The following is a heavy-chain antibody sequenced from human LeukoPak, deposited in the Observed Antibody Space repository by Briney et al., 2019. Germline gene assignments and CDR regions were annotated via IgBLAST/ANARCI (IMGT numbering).Heavy chain of an antibody. CDR2: ISSSSSYI. D-gene: IGHD3-10*02. CDR1: GFIFSSYS. CDR3: AELGITMIGGV. J-gene: IGHJ6*04. Sequence: GGSLRLSCVASGFIFSSYSMNWVRQAPGKGLEWVSSISSSSSYIYYADSVKGRFTISRDNAKNSLYLQMNSLRAEDTAVYYCAELGITMIGGVWGKGTTVTISS. V-gene: IGHV3-21*01.